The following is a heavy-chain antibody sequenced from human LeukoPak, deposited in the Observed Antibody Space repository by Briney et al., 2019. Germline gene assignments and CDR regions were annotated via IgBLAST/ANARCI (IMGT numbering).Heavy chain of an antibody. CDR1: GGSISSNY. V-gene: IGHV4-4*07. CDR2: IYTSGGT. Sequence: SETLSLTCTVSGGSISSNYWSWIRQPAGKGLEWIGRIYTSGGTNYNPSLKSRVTMSLDTSKNQFSLKLSSVTAADTAVYYCARTVTVTTSWCYFDLWGRGTLVTVSS. J-gene: IGHJ2*01. CDR3: ARTVTVTTSWCYFDL. D-gene: IGHD4-17*01.